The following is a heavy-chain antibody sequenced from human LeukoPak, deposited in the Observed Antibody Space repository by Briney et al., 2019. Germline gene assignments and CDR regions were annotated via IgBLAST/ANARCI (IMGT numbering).Heavy chain of an antibody. V-gene: IGHV3-21*01. CDR3: ARTVFGAYNWFDP. CDR1: GFTFSSYD. D-gene: IGHD3-3*01. CDR2: ISSTSNYI. Sequence: PGGSLRLSCAASGFTFSSYDMNWVRRAPGKGLEWVSSISSTSNYINYADSVKGRFTISRDNAKSSLYLQMNSLRVEDTAVYYCARTVFGAYNWFDPWGQGALVTVSS. J-gene: IGHJ5*02.